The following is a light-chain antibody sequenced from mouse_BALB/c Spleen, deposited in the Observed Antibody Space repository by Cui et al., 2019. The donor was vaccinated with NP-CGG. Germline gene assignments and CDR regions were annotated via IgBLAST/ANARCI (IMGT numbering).Light chain of an antibody. V-gene: IGLV1*01. Sequence: QAVLPQESALPTSPGKTVTFTCPSITGSVTPSNYANWFKKKPDHLFTGLIGGTKTRTPGVPARFSGSLIGDKTLLTITGAQTEDVAIYFCALWYSNHWVFGGGTKLTVL. CDR3: ALWYSNHWV. CDR1: TGSVTPSNY. J-gene: IGLJ1*01. CDR2: GTK.